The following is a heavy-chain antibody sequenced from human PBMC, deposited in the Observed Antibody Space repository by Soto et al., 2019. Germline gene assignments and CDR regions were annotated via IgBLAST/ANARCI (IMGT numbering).Heavy chain of an antibody. J-gene: IGHJ5*02. Sequence: SETLSLTCAVSGDSISSGYYWAWIRQPPGKGLEWIGSIYHSGTTYYNPSLKSRVTISVDTSKNQFSLKLSSVTAADSAVYYCARENQPGAAIPVRKLKTTWWFVPWGQGTLGTVSS. CDR1: GDSISSGYY. CDR2: IYHSGTT. D-gene: IGHD4-4*01. V-gene: IGHV4-38-2*02. CDR3: ARENQPGAAIPVRKLKTTWWFVP.